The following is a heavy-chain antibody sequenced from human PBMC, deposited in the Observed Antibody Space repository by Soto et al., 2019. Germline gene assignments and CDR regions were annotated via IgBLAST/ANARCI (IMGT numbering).Heavy chain of an antibody. D-gene: IGHD3-16*01. CDR2: IYYSGST. Sequence: SETLSLTCTVSGGSISSGGYYWSWIRQHPGKGLEWIGYIYYSGSTYYNPSLKSRVTISVDTSKNQFSLKLSSVTAADTAVYYCARDQRKYVDGMDVWGQGTTVTVSS. CDR3: ARDQRKYVDGMDV. V-gene: IGHV4-31*03. CDR1: GGSISSGGYY. J-gene: IGHJ6*02.